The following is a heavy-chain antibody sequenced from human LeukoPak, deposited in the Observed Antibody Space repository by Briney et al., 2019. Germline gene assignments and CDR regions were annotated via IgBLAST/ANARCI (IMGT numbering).Heavy chain of an antibody. Sequence: SQTLSLTCAVSGGSISSGGYSWSWIRQPPGKGLEWTGYIYHSGSTYYNPSLKSRVTISVDRSKNQFSLKLSSVTAADTAVYYCARGSRIVVGAFDIWGQGTMVTVSS. D-gene: IGHD3-22*01. V-gene: IGHV4-30-2*01. CDR3: ARGSRIVVGAFDI. CDR1: GGSISSGGYS. CDR2: IYHSGST. J-gene: IGHJ3*02.